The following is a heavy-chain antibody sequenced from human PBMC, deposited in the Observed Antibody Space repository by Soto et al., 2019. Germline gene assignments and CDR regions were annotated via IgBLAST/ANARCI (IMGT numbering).Heavy chain of an antibody. V-gene: IGHV3-43*01. J-gene: IGHJ6*02. CDR1: GFTFDDYT. CDR3: AKDIQRIAAAGQYYYYYFGMDV. Sequence: GGSLRLSCAASGFTFDDYTMHWVRQAPGKGLEWVSLISWDGGSTYYADSVKGRFTISRDNSKNSLYLQMNSLRTEDTALYYCAKDIQRIAAAGQYYYYYFGMDVWGQGITVTVSS. CDR2: ISWDGGST. D-gene: IGHD6-13*01.